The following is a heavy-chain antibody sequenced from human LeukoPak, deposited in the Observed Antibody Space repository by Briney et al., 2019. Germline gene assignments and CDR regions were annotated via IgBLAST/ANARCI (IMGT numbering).Heavy chain of an antibody. CDR2: VSTSGST. J-gene: IGHJ6*03. CDR1: GDSIGSYSYH. V-gene: IGHV4-61*02. D-gene: IGHD6-13*01. CDR3: ARGAVVAAAGTWDYYYYYYMDV. Sequence: SQTLSLTCSVSGDSIGSYSYHWSWIRQPAGKGLEWIGRVSTSGSTNYNPSLKSRVTISMDRSKNQYSLKLSSVTAADTAVYYCARGAVVAAAGTWDYYYYYYMDVWGKGTTVTVSS.